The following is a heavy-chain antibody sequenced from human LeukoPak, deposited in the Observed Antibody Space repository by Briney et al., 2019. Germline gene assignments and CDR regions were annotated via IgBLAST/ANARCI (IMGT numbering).Heavy chain of an antibody. J-gene: IGHJ4*02. Sequence: GGSLSLSCAASGFTFSSYAMSWVRQAPGKGLEWVSAISGSGGSTYYADSVKGRFTISRDNSKNTLELQMNSLRAEDTAIYYCAKDLAPYSSGSPFDYWGPGTLVTVSS. V-gene: IGHV3-23*01. D-gene: IGHD2-15*01. CDR1: GFTFSSYA. CDR2: ISGSGGST. CDR3: AKDLAPYSSGSPFDY.